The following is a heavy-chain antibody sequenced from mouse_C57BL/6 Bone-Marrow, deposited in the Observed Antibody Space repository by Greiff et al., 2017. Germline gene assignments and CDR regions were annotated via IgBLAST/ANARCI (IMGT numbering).Heavy chain of an antibody. D-gene: IGHD2-3*01. CDR2: IYPRSGNT. CDR3: ASARVDGYSWFAY. V-gene: IGHV1-81*01. J-gene: IGHJ3*01. CDR1: GYTFTSYG. Sequence: VQLMESGAELARPGASVKLSCKASGYTFTSYGISWVKQRTGQGLEWIGVIYPRSGNTYYNEKFKGKATLTAAKSSSTAYMELRSLTSEDSAVYFYASARVDGYSWFAYWGQGTLVTVSA.